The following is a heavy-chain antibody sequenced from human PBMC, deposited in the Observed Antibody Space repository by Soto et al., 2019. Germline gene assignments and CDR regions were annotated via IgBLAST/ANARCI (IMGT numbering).Heavy chain of an antibody. Sequence: QVQLVESGGGVVQPGRSLRLSCAASGFTFSNHGMHWVRQAPGKGLEWVAGIWSDGTHEDYGDSVKGRFTITRDNPKNTLSLQMDSLRADDTAVYYWAREGPISGTNPFDVWGQGTMVTISS. J-gene: IGHJ3*01. CDR2: IWSDGTHE. CDR1: GFTFSNHG. V-gene: IGHV3-33*01. CDR3: AREGPISGTNPFDV. D-gene: IGHD1-20*01.